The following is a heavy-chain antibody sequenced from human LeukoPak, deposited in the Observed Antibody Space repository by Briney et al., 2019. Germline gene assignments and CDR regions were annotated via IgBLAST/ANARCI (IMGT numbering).Heavy chain of an antibody. D-gene: IGHD6-13*01. Sequence: SETLSLTCTVSGGSISSYYWSWIRQPPGKGLEWIGYICYSGSTNYNPSLKSRVTISVDTSKNQFSLKLSSVTAADTAVYYCAREMSSSFNWFDPWGQGTLVTVSS. CDR3: AREMSSSFNWFDP. CDR1: GGSISSYY. J-gene: IGHJ5*02. V-gene: IGHV4-59*01. CDR2: ICYSGST.